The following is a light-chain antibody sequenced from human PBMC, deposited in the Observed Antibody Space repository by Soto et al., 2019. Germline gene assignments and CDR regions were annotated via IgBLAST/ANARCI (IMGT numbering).Light chain of an antibody. Sequence: EIVMTQSPATLSVSPGERATLSCRASQSVSSNLAWYRQKPGQAPRLLIYGASTRATGIPARFSGSGSGTEFTLTISSLQSEDFAVYYCQQYSNWPPFFDYTFGQGTKLEIK. CDR2: GAS. CDR1: QSVSSN. J-gene: IGKJ2*01. CDR3: QQYSNWPPFFDYT. V-gene: IGKV3D-15*01.